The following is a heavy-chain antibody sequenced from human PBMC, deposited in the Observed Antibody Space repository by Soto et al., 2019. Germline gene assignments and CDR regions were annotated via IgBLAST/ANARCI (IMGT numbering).Heavy chain of an antibody. J-gene: IGHJ6*02. D-gene: IGHD2-15*01. CDR2: INQDGSEK. V-gene: IGHV3-7*03. Sequence: GGSLRRSWAASEFTFNNFLMTWVRQAPGKGLECVANINQDGSEKYYVNSVKGRFTISRDNAKNSLYLQMNSLRAEDTAIYYCAKGGPYYYYGMDVWGQGTTVTVSS. CDR1: EFTFNNFL. CDR3: AKGGPYYYYGMDV.